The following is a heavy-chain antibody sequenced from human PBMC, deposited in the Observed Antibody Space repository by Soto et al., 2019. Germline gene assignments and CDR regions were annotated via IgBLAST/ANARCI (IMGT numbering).Heavy chain of an antibody. V-gene: IGHV2-5*02. J-gene: IGHJ4*02. CDR2: IYWDDDK. CDR1: GFSLTTTGVG. Sequence: QITLKESGPSLVKPTQTLTLTCTFSGFSLTTTGVGVVWIRQPPGKALEWLALIYWDDDKHYSPSLRSRLTVTKDTTNNQVVLTLTNVDPADTGTYFDAHVGGLEKWLYLLDHWGQGTLVTVSS. D-gene: IGHD6-19*01. CDR3: AHVGGLEKWLYLLDH.